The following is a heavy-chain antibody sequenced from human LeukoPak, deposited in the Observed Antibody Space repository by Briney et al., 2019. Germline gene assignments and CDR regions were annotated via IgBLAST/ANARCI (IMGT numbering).Heavy chain of an antibody. D-gene: IGHD3-3*01. Sequence: GGSLRLSCAASAFTFSSYAMSWVRQAPGKGLEWVSPISAGGGNTYYADSVKGRFTISRDNSKNTLYLQMNSLRAEDTAIYYCATALRFLEWYPYWGQGTLVTVSS. CDR2: ISAGGGNT. CDR3: ATALRFLEWYPY. CDR1: AFTFSSYA. J-gene: IGHJ4*02. V-gene: IGHV3-23*01.